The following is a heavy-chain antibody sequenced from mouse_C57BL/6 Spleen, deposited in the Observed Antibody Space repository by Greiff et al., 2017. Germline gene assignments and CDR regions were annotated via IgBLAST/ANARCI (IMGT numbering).Heavy chain of an antibody. D-gene: IGHD1-1*01. CDR1: GYTFTSYW. J-gene: IGHJ3*01. CDR3: ARTVVAPGFAY. CDR2: IHPNSGST. Sequence: QVQLQQPGAELVKPGASVKLSCKASGYTFTSYWMHWVKQRPGQGLEWIGMIHPNSGSTNYNEKFKSKATLTVDKSSSTAYMQLSSLTSEDSAVYYCARTVVAPGFAYWGQGTLVTVSA. V-gene: IGHV1-64*01.